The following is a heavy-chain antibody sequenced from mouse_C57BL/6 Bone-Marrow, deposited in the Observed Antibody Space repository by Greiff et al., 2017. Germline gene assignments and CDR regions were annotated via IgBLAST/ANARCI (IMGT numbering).Heavy chain of an antibody. CDR3: ARGVTTVVAKMDY. V-gene: IGHV5-12*01. D-gene: IGHD1-1*01. Sequence: DVKLVESGGGLVQPGGSLKLSCAASGFTFSDYYMYWVRQTPEKRLEWVAYISNGGGSTYYPDTVKGRFTISRDNAKNTLYLQMSRLKSEDTAMYYCARGVTTVVAKMDYWGQGTSVTVSS. CDR2: ISNGGGST. J-gene: IGHJ4*01. CDR1: GFTFSDYY.